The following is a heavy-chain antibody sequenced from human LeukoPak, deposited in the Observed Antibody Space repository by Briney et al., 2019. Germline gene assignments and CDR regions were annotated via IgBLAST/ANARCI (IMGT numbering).Heavy chain of an antibody. V-gene: IGHV4-59*01. D-gene: IGHD6-19*01. CDR3: ARETSLAGFASGLGFNY. CDR1: GASISGWY. CDR2: VYGSGYT. J-gene: IGHJ4*02. Sequence: SETLSLTCTVSGASISGWYWSWIRQPPGKGLEWIGYVYGSGYTNYNPSLKSRVTMSIDTSKNHFSLKLTSVAAADTATYYCARETSLAGFASGLGFNYWGQGILVTVSS.